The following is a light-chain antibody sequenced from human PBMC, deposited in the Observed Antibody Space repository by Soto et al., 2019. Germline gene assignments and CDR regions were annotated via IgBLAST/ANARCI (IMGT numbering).Light chain of an antibody. CDR2: SNN. V-gene: IGLV1-44*01. Sequence: QLVLTQPPSASGTPGQRGTISCSGSRSNIGSNTVNWYQQLPGTAPKLLIYSNNQRPSGVPDRFSGSKSGTSASLAISGLQSEDEADYYCAAWDDSLNGVVFGGGTQLTVL. CDR1: RSNIGSNT. J-gene: IGLJ2*01. CDR3: AAWDDSLNGVV.